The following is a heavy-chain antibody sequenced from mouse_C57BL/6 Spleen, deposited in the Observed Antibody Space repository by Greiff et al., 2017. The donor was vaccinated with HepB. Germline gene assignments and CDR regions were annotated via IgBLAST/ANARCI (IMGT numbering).Heavy chain of an antibody. D-gene: IGHD1-1*01. CDR1: GYTFTSYW. J-gene: IGHJ2*01. CDR3: ARATTVVARPYLDY. V-gene: IGHV1-55*01. CDR2: IYPGSGST. Sequence: QVQLQQPGAELVKPGASVKMSCKASGYTFTSYWITWVKQRPGQGLEWIGDIYPGSGSTNYNEKFKSKATLTVDTSSSTAYMQLSSLTSEDSAVYYCARATTVVARPYLDYWGQGTTLTVSS.